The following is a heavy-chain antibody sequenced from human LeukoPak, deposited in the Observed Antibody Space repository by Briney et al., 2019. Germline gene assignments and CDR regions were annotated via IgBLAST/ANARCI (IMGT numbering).Heavy chain of an antibody. CDR2: IYHSGST. V-gene: IGHV4-4*02. J-gene: IGHJ6*02. CDR1: GGSISSSNW. CDR3: ARGLGYGSVYYYYGMDV. D-gene: IGHD3-10*01. Sequence: PSETLSLTCAVSGGSISSSNWWSWVRQPPGKGLEWIGEIYHSGSTNYNPSLKSRVTISVDTSENQFSLKLSSVTAADTAVYYCARGLGYGSVYYYYGMDVWGQGTTVTVSS.